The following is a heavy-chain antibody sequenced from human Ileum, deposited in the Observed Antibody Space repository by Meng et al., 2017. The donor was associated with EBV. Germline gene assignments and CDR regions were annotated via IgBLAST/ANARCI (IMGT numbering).Heavy chain of an antibody. D-gene: IGHD6-19*01. CDR2: IKSTADGGTI. CDR3: HWLVRY. V-gene: IGHV3-15*01. J-gene: IGHJ4*02. CDR1: GFTFNDAW. Sequence: EVQLVESGGGLVMTGGSLTLSCVAYGFTFNDAWMSWVRQAPGKGLEWVARIKSTADGGTIDYAAPVKGRFIISRDDSENTVYLEMNSLKTEDTGVYYCHWLVRYWGQGTLVTVSS.